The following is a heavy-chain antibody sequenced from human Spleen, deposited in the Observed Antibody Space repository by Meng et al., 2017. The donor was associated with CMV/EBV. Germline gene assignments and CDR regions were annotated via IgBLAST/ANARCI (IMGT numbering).Heavy chain of an antibody. CDR3: ARENYDSSGYYYYFDY. D-gene: IGHD3-22*01. CDR2: ISSSSSYI. CDR1: GFTFSSYS. J-gene: IGHJ4*02. V-gene: IGHV3-21*01. Sequence: EVQLVESGGGLVKPGGSLRLSCAVSGFTFSSYSMNWVRQAPGKGLEWVSSISSSSSYIYYADSVKGRFTISRDNAKNSLYLQMNSLRAEDTAVYYCARENYDSSGYYYYFDYWGQGTLVTVSS.